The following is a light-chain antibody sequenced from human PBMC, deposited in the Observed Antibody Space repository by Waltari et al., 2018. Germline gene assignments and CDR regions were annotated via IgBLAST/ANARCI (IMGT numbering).Light chain of an antibody. Sequence: EIVMTQSPVTLSVSPGERVTLPCRASQSIRNNLAWYQQKAGQPPRLLIYGASTRAPGVPARFSGSGSGTEFALTISSLQPEDFAVYYCHHYNKRPPSYTFGQGTRLEIK. V-gene: IGKV3-15*01. J-gene: IGKJ2*01. CDR3: HHYNKRPPSYT. CDR1: QSIRNN. CDR2: GAS.